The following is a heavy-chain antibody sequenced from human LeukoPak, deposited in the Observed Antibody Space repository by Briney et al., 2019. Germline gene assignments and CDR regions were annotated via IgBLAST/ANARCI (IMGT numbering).Heavy chain of an antibody. D-gene: IGHD5-12*01. J-gene: IGHJ4*02. CDR3: ARGGVDIVATIGSYYFDY. Sequence: ASVKVSCKASGYTFTGYYIHWARQAPGQGLEWMGWINPDSGGTNYAQKFQGRVTMTRDTSITTAYMELSRLRSDDTAVYYCARGGVDIVATIGSYYFDYWGQGTLVTVSS. CDR2: INPDSGGT. V-gene: IGHV1-2*02. CDR1: GYTFTGYY.